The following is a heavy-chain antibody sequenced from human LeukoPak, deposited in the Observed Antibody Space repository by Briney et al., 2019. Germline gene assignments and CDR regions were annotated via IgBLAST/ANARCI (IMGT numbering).Heavy chain of an antibody. CDR2: LRGNDET. Sequence: AGSLRLSCAASGISFRNYAMNWGRQARARGPEWVSSLRGNDETFYADSVKGRFTLSRDDSRNTVYLQLNNLRVEDTAIYYCARASWVSDPDAVRWGQGTQVTVSS. J-gene: IGHJ4*02. CDR3: ARASWVSDPDAVR. V-gene: IGHV3-23*01. D-gene: IGHD3-10*01. CDR1: GISFRNYA.